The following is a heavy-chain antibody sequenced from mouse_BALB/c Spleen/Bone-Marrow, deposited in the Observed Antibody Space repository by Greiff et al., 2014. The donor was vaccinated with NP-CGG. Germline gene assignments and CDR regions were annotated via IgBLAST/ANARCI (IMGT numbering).Heavy chain of an antibody. J-gene: IGHJ4*01. CDR3: ARSGERYGAMDY. D-gene: IGHD1-1*02. CDR1: GFTFSDFY. Sequence: VQLQQSGGDLVKPGGSLKLSCADSGFTFSDFYMFWFRQTPEKRLEWVATISDGGTYTYYPDSVKGRFTISRDNAKNNLCLQMSSLKSEDTAMYYCARSGERYGAMDYWGQGTSVTVSS. CDR2: ISDGGTYT. V-gene: IGHV5-4*02.